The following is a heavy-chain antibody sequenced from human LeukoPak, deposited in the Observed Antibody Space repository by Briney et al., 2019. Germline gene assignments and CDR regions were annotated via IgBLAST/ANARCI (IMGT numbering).Heavy chain of an antibody. CDR2: IYPGDSDT. Sequence: HGESLKISCKGSGYSFTSYWIGWVRQMPGKGLEWMWIIYPGDSDTRYSPSFPGQVTISADKSISTAYLQWSSLKAPDTAMYYCATFTEVGATGYWGQGTLVTVSS. V-gene: IGHV5-51*01. J-gene: IGHJ4*02. CDR3: ATFTEVGATGY. CDR1: GYSFTSYW. D-gene: IGHD1-26*01.